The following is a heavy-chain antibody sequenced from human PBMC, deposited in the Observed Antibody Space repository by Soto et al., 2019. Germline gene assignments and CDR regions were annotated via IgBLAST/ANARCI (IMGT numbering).Heavy chain of an antibody. V-gene: IGHV4-59*01. CDR2: VIYGGT. J-gene: IGHJ4*02. D-gene: IGHD3-16*01. CDR1: CRSMISNN. CDR3: ASLRGAFYLDS. Sequence: PSETLSPACSVSCRSMISNNWSWIRESPDKGRGCLGYVIYGGTDYNPSLGGRVSRSVETSTRQFALKLTGVTVADTADYYCASLRGAFYLDSWGEGILITVS.